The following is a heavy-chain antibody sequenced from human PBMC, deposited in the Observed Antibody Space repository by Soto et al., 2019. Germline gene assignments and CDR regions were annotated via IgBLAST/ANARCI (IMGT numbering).Heavy chain of an antibody. V-gene: IGHV1-69*06. Sequence: QVQLVQSGAEVKKPGSSVKVSCKASGGTFSSYAISWVRQAPGHGLEWMGGIIPIFGTANYAQKFQGRVTITADKSTSAAYMELSSLRSADTAVYYCARGVSSGPPGAEYDYWGQGTLVTVSS. CDR1: GGTFSSYA. D-gene: IGHD6-19*01. CDR2: IIPIFGTA. J-gene: IGHJ4*02. CDR3: ARGVSSGPPGAEYDY.